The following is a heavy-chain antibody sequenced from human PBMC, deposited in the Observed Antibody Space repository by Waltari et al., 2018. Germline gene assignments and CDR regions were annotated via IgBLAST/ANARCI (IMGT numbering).Heavy chain of an antibody. CDR2: IYTRGST. J-gene: IGHJ5*02. V-gene: IGHV4-61*02. D-gene: IGHD5-18*01. CDR3: ARGGYSYGLNWFDP. Sequence: QVQLQESGPGLVKPSQTLSLTCTVSGGSISSGSYYWSWIRQPAGKGLEWIGRIYTRGSTNYNPSLKSRVTISVDTSKNQFSLKLSSVTAADTAVYYCARGGYSYGLNWFDPWGQGTLVTVSS. CDR1: GGSISSGSYY.